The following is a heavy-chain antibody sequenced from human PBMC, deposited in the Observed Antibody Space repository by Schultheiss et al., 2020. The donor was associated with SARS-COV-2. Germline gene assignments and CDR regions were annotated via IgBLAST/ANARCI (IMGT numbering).Heavy chain of an antibody. D-gene: IGHD3-10*01. Sequence: SQTLSLTCTVSGGSISRYYWSWIRQPAGKGLEWIGRIYTSGSTNYNPSLKSRVTISVDTSKNQFSLKLSSVTAADTAVYYCAREGSGILDNWFDPWGQGTLVTVSS. J-gene: IGHJ5*02. CDR3: AREGSGILDNWFDP. V-gene: IGHV4-4*07. CDR2: IYTSGST. CDR1: GGSISRYY.